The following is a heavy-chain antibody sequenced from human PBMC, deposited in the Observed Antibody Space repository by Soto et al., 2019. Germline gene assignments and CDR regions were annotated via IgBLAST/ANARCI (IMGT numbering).Heavy chain of an antibody. CDR1: GFSFSDYY. Sequence: QVQLVESGGGLVKPGGSLRLSCAASGFSFSDYYMSWIRQAPGKGLEWVSYVTPSGTYTNYADSVKGRFTISRDNAKNSVDLQMDRLRAEDTAVYYCARDGQQSLSRTRRFDFWGQGTLVTVSS. J-gene: IGHJ4*02. V-gene: IGHV3-11*06. CDR2: VTPSGTYT. CDR3: ARDGQQSLSRTRRFDF. D-gene: IGHD6-13*01.